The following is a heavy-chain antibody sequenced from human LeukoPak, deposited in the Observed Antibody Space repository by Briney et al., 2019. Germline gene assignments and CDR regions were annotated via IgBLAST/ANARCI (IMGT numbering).Heavy chain of an antibody. CDR3: ARGVGANSRPDY. Sequence: GASVKVSCKASGYTFTSYGISWVRQAPGQGLGWMGWISVYNGNTKYAQKFQGRVTMTTDTSTSTAYMELRSLKSDDTAVYYCARGVGANSRPDYWGQGTLVTVSS. V-gene: IGHV1-18*01. CDR1: GYTFTSYG. D-gene: IGHD1-26*01. CDR2: ISVYNGNT. J-gene: IGHJ4*02.